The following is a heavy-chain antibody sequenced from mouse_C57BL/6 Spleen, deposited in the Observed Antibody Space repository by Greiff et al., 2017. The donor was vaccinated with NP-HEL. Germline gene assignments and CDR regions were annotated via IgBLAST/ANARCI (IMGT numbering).Heavy chain of an antibody. V-gene: IGHV5-4*03. CDR2: ISDGGSYT. J-gene: IGHJ4*01. D-gene: IGHD2-1*01. Sequence: EVNLVESGGGLVKPGGSLKLSCAASGFPFSSYAMSWVRQTPEKRLEWVATISDGGSYTYYPDNVKGRFTISRDNAKNNLYLQMSHLKSEDTAMYYCARVDGNYGAMDYWGQGTSVTVSS. CDR1: GFPFSSYA. CDR3: ARVDGNYGAMDY.